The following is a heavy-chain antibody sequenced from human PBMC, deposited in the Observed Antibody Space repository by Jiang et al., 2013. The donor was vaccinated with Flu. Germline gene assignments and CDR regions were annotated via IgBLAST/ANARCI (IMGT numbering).Heavy chain of an antibody. J-gene: IGHJ6*02. Sequence: LLKPSETPFLTCTVSGASLSSFCWHWIRQAPGKGLEWIGESIHSGTTRYNPSLENRVTISLDTSRSQLSLSLTSVTAADTAVYFCSRGGIAVAGSPVVFGSPLDVWGHGTTVAVS. CDR2: SIHSGTT. CDR1: GASLSSFC. CDR3: SRGGIAVAGSPVVFGSPLDV. V-gene: IGHV4-34*01. D-gene: IGHD6-19*01.